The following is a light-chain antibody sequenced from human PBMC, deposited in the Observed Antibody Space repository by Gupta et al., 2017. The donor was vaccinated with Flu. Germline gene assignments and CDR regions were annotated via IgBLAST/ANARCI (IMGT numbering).Light chain of an antibody. CDR1: QDIRHD. J-gene: IGKJ1*01. V-gene: IGKV1-17*01. CDR2: AAS. Sequence: PLHPSPSSLSASVGARVHITCRASQDIRHDLGWYQQKPGKVTKCLIDAASSLQGGVPTRFSGRGSGTEFTLTISSMETEDGATYSCLQHNTYPHTFGQGTKVEIK. CDR3: LQHNTYPHT.